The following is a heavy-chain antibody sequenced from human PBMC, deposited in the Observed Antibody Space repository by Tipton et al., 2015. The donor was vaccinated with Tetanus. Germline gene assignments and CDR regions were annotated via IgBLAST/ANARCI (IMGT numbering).Heavy chain of an antibody. CDR2: VSGRGSST. CDR3: AKAPGAARRYYYGMDV. D-gene: IGHD6-6*01. Sequence: SLRLSCAASGFAFSSYAMSWVRQAPGKGLEWVSAVSGRGSSTYYADSVKGRFTISRDNSKNTLYLQMNSLRAEDTAVYYCAKAPGAARRYYYGMDVWGQGTTVTVSS. V-gene: IGHV3-23*01. J-gene: IGHJ6*02. CDR1: GFAFSSYA.